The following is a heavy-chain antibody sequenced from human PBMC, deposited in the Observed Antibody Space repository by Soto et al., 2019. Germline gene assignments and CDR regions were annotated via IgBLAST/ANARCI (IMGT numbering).Heavy chain of an antibody. J-gene: IGHJ6*03. CDR3: ARGLRPTNYYYYCYMAV. D-gene: IGHD5-12*01. Sequence: SETLSLTCTVSGGSISSYYWSWIRQPPGKGLEWIGYIYYSGSTNYNPSLKSRVTISVDTSKNQFSLKLSSVTAADTAVYYCARGLRPTNYYYYCYMAVWGKGTTVTVSS. V-gene: IGHV4-59*01. CDR1: GGSISSYY. CDR2: IYYSGST.